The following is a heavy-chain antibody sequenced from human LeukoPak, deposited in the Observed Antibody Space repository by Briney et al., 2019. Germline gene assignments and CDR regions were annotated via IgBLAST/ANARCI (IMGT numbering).Heavy chain of an antibody. CDR1: GYTFTNYD. CDR3: ARDPYTSSSWYRGRANNWFDP. J-gene: IGHJ5*02. CDR2: INTNTGNP. D-gene: IGHD6-13*01. V-gene: IGHV7-4-1*02. Sequence: GASVKVSRKASGYTFTNYDINWVRQATGQGLEWMGWINTNTGNPTYAQGFTGRFVFSLDTSVSTAYLQISSLKADDTAVYYCARDPYTSSSWYRGRANNWFDPWGQGTLVTVSS.